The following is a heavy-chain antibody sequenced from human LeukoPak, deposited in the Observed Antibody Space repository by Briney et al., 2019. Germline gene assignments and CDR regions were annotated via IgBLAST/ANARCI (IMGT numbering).Heavy chain of an antibody. CDR1: GSPFSTYE. Sequence: PGGSLRLSCAASGSPFSTYEMNWVRQAPGKGLEWVSYISSSGTTIFYADSVKGRFTISRDNAKNSLFLQMNSLRAEDTAFYYCVRSFGFDPWGEGSLVTVSS. CDR2: ISSSGTTI. CDR3: VRSFGFDP. V-gene: IGHV3-48*03. J-gene: IGHJ5*02.